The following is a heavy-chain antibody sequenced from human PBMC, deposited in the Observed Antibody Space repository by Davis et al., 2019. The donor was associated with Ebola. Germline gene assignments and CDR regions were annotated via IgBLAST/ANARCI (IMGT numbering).Heavy chain of an antibody. CDR1: GASFSGYS. D-gene: IGHD2-2*01. CDR3: ARGLSGSPPPAAIFDF. Sequence: SETLSLTCAVYGASFSGYSWSWIRQPPGKGLEWIGEINHSGSTNYNPSLKSRVTMSIDTSKNQFSLKVNSMTAADTAVYYCARGLSGSPPPAAIFDFWGQGTLVTVSS. J-gene: IGHJ4*02. V-gene: IGHV4-34*01. CDR2: INHSGST.